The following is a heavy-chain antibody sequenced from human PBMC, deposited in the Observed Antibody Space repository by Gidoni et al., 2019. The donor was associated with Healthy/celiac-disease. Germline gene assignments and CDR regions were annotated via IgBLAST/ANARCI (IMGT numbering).Heavy chain of an antibody. Sequence: VHMVGSGGGVVPPGRSLRLSCAARGFTLISDGLHWVRQVPGKGLEWVAVIWYDGSNKYYADSVKGRFTISRDNSKNTLYLQMNSLRAEDTAVYYCARDFGDYYGSGSYGYWGQGTLVTVSS. J-gene: IGHJ4*02. D-gene: IGHD3-10*01. CDR3: ARDFGDYYGSGSYGY. CDR1: GFTLISDG. CDR2: IWYDGSNK. V-gene: IGHV3-33*01.